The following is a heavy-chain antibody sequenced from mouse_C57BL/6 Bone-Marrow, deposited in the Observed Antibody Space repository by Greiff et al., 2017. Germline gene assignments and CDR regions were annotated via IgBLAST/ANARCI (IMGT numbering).Heavy chain of an antibody. CDR2: ISDGGSYT. D-gene: IGHD2-3*01. CDR3: ARDGWWYFDV. Sequence: EVQVVESGGGLVKPGGSLKLSCAASGFTFSSYAMSWVRQTPEKRLAWVATISDGGSYTYYPDNVKGRFTISRDNAKNNLYLQMSHLKSEDTAMYYCARDGWWYFDVWGTGTTVTVSS. CDR1: GFTFSSYA. V-gene: IGHV5-4*01. J-gene: IGHJ1*03.